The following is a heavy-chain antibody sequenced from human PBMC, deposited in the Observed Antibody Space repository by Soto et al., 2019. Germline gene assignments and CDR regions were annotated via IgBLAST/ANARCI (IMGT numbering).Heavy chain of an antibody. CDR1: GGSTRNYY. CDR2: VYYTGST. CDR3: ARTIHSGSFSQLDY. Sequence: SETLSLTCTVSGGSTRNYYWSWIRQPPGKGLEWIGYVYYTGSTNYIPSLESRVTISVDPSNRQFSLTLNSVTAADTAIHYCARTIHSGSFSQLDYWGQGIQVTVSS. J-gene: IGHJ4*02. D-gene: IGHD1-26*01. V-gene: IGHV4-59*01.